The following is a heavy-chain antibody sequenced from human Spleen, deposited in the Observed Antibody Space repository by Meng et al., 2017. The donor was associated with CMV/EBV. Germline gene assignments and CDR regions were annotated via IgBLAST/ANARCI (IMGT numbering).Heavy chain of an antibody. D-gene: IGHD5-18*01. V-gene: IGHV4-34*01. CDR1: GGSLSGYY. Sequence: SETLSLTCAVYGGSLSGYYWNWIRQPPGKGLEWIGEINHSEGTDYNPSLKSRVTILVEKSKNQFSLRLTSVTAADTAVYYCARGAQLWLREWGKGTLVTVSS. CDR2: INHSEGT. J-gene: IGHJ4*02. CDR3: ARGAQLWLRE.